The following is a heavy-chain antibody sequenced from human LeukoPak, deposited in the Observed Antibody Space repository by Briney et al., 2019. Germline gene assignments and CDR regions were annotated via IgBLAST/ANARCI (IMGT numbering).Heavy chain of an antibody. V-gene: IGHV4-39*01. CDR2: IYYSGST. CDR1: GGSISSSSYY. J-gene: IGHJ4*02. D-gene: IGHD1-26*01. CDR3: AALRSGSYFLDY. Sequence: SETLSLTCTVSGGSISSSSYYWGWIRQPPGKGLEWIGSIYYSGSTYYNPSLKSRVTISVDTSKNQFSLKLSSVTAADTAVYYCAALRSGSYFLDYWGQGTLVTVSS.